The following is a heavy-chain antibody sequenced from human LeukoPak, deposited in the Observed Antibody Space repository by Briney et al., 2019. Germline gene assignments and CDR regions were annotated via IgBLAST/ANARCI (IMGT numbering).Heavy chain of an antibody. D-gene: IGHD1-26*01. Sequence: GGSLRLSCAASGFTFSSYTMSWVRQAPGKGLEWVSAITGTGGSTFYAGSVRGRFTISRDNSKNTLCLQMNSLRAEDTAVYYCAKELYTGSYFTSDYWGQGTLVTVSS. CDR3: AKELYTGSYFTSDY. J-gene: IGHJ4*02. CDR2: ITGTGGST. V-gene: IGHV3-23*01. CDR1: GFTFSSYT.